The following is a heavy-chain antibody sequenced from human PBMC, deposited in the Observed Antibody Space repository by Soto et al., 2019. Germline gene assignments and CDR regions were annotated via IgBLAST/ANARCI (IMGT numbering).Heavy chain of an antibody. V-gene: IGHV3-33*01. D-gene: IGHD3-22*01. CDR1: GVIFSHYG. J-gene: IGHJ4*02. Sequence: QVQLVESGGGVVQPGRSLRLSCAASGVIFSHYGMHWVRQAPGKGLEWVAVIWYDGSNKYYADSVKGRFTISRDNSKNALYLQMDSLRAEDTAVYYCASQLGSYDRSCYYFDSWGQGTLVTVSS. CDR2: IWYDGSNK. CDR3: ASQLGSYDRSCYYFDS.